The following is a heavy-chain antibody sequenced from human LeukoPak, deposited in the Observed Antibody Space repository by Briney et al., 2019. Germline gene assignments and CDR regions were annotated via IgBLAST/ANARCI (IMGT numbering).Heavy chain of an antibody. CDR3: ARGTEHLVWFGELYFDF. J-gene: IGHJ4*02. V-gene: IGHV3-66*01. D-gene: IGHD3-10*01. CDR1: GVTVRRNY. CDR2: ICSGASK. Sequence: PGGSLRLSRVASGVTVRRNYMSWVRQAPGKGLQWVSVICSGASKYYADSVKGRFIISRDNSQKTVYLQMNSLRAEETAVYYCARGTEHLVWFGELYFDFWGQGTLVTVSS.